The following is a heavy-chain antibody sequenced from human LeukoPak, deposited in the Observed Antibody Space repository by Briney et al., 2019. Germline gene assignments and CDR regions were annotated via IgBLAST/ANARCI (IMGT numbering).Heavy chain of an antibody. CDR3: ARVYPKVDYRTHFAFDY. J-gene: IGHJ4*02. CDR1: SDSITNYY. Sequence: SETLSLTCTVSSDSITNYYWSWIRQPPGKGLEWIGFIYYSGNTNYNPSLKSRVTISVDTSKNQFSLKLSSVTAADTAVYYCARVYPKVDYRTHFAFDYWGQGTLVTVSS. CDR2: IYYSGNT. D-gene: IGHD4-11*01. V-gene: IGHV4-59*12.